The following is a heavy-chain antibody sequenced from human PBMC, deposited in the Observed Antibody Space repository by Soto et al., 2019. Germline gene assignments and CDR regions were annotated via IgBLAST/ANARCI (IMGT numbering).Heavy chain of an antibody. J-gene: IGHJ4*02. CDR1: GYTFTSYG. Sequence: QVQLVQSGAEVKKPGASVKVSCKASGYTFTSYGISWVRQAPGQGLEWMGWISAYNGNTNYAQKLQGRVTMTTDTATSTAYMELGSLRSDDTAVYYCARVRDYYDSSGYYVDYWGQGTLVTVSS. CDR3: ARVRDYYDSSGYYVDY. V-gene: IGHV1-18*01. D-gene: IGHD3-22*01. CDR2: ISAYNGNT.